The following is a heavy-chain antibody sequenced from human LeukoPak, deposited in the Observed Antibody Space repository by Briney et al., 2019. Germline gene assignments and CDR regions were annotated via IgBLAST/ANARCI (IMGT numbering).Heavy chain of an antibody. Sequence: ASVKVSCMASGYTFTSYYMHWVRQAPGQGLEWMGIINPSGGSTSYAQKFQGRVTMTRDMSTSTVYMELSSLRSEDTAVYYCARDDLGGAAAGHEWGQGTLVTVSS. V-gene: IGHV1-46*01. CDR3: ARDDLGGAAAGHE. CDR2: INPSGGST. J-gene: IGHJ4*02. CDR1: GYTFTSYY. D-gene: IGHD6-13*01.